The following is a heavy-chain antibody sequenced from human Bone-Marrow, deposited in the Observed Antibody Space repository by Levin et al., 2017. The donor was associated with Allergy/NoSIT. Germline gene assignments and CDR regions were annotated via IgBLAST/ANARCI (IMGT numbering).Heavy chain of an antibody. J-gene: IGHJ5*02. CDR2: ISSDSSHI. CDR3: ARDHNYWQSGRGFDP. D-gene: IGHD1-1*01. Sequence: GGSLRLSCSASGFTFSSYSMNWVRQPPGKGLEWVSSISSDSSHIDYADSVKGRFTISRDNAKNSLFLQMNSLRAEDTAVYFCARDHNYWQSGRGFDPWGQGTLVTVSS. CDR1: GFTFSSYS. V-gene: IGHV3-21*01.